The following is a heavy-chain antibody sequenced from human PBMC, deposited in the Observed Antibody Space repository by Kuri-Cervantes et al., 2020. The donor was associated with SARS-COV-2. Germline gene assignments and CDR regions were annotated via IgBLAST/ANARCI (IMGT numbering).Heavy chain of an antibody. V-gene: IGHV3-72*01. CDR3: AKSWGPILTANYFDL. Sequence: GGSLRLSCAASGFTFSDHYMDWVRQAPGKGLEWVGRTRNKANSYTTEYAASVKGRFTISRDDSKDSLYLQMNSLRAEDTAVFYCAKSWGPILTANYFDLWGQGTLVTVSS. J-gene: IGHJ4*02. D-gene: IGHD7-27*01. CDR1: GFTFSDHY. CDR2: TRNKANSYTT.